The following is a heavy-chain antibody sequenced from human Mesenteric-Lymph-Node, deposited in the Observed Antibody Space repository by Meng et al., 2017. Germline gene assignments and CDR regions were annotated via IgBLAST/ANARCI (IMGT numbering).Heavy chain of an antibody. J-gene: IGHJ6*02. D-gene: IGHD4-17*01. Sequence: GESLKISCAASGFTFSSHWMSWVRQAPGKGLEWVANIKQDGSEKYYVDSVKGRFTISRDNAKNSLYLQMNSLRAEDTAVYYCARSDTVTNEYGGYYYYYGMDVWGQGTTVTVSS. V-gene: IGHV3-7*01. CDR1: GFTFSSHW. CDR2: IKQDGSEK. CDR3: ARSDTVTNEYGGYYYYYGMDV.